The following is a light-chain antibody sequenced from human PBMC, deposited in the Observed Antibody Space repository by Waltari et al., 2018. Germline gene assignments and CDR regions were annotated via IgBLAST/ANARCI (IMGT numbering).Light chain of an antibody. CDR2: GKN. CDR3: NSRDSSGNHYVV. Sequence: SSELPQDPAVSVALGQTVRIPCQGDRLITSYDRWFQQKPGQAPVLVIYGKNNRPSGIPDRFSGSSSGNTASLTITGAQAEDEADYYCNSRDSSGNHYVVFGGGTKLTVL. CDR1: RLITSY. V-gene: IGLV3-19*01. J-gene: IGLJ2*01.